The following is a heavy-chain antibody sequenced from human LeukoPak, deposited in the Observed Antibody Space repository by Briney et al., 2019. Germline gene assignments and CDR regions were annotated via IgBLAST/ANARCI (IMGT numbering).Heavy chain of an antibody. CDR2: ITSDSSYI. V-gene: IGHV3-21*01. CDR3: ARDCERGYSYGLC. Sequence: KTGGSLRLSCAASGISITGYSMNWIRQAPGKGLEWVATITSDSSYISHAASVRGRFTVSRDNAKNSVFLQMDSLRAGDTAVYFCARDCERGYSYGLCWGQGTVVTVSS. D-gene: IGHD5-18*01. J-gene: IGHJ4*02. CDR1: GISITGYS.